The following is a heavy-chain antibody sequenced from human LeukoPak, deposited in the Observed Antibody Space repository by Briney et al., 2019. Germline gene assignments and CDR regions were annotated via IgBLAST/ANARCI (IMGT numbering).Heavy chain of an antibody. CDR3: AKDGSGSYYNGDYFDY. D-gene: IGHD3-10*01. V-gene: IGHV1-69*04. J-gene: IGHJ4*02. CDR2: IIPILGIA. Sequence: SVKVSCKASGGTFSSYAISWVRQAPGQGLEWMGRIIPILGIANYAQKFQGRVTITADKSTSTAYMELSSLRSEDTAVYYCAKDGSGSYYNGDYFDYWGQGALVTVSS. CDR1: GGTFSSYA.